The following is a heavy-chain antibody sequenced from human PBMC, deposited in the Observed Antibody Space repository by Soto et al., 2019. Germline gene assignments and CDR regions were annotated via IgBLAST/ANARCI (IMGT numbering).Heavy chain of an antibody. CDR2: ISSGSGTI. CDR1: GFIFNSYS. Sequence: GGSLRLSCAASGFIFNSYSMNWVRQAPEKGLEWVSYISSGSGTIYYADSVKGRFTTSRDNAKNSLSLQMNSLRDEDTAVYYCARRVTGYYYYGMDVWGQGTTVTVSS. CDR3: ARRVTGYYYYGMDV. V-gene: IGHV3-48*02. J-gene: IGHJ6*02.